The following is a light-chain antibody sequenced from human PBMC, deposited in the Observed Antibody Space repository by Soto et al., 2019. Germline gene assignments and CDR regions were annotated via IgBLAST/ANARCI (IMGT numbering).Light chain of an antibody. J-gene: IGKJ1*01. V-gene: IGKV3-20*01. CDR3: QQYSSTFWT. Sequence: EIVLTQSPGTLSLSPGERATLSCRASQSISSSYLAWYQQKPGQAPRLLVYGASSRATGIPDRFSGSCSGTDFTLTISILEPEDFALYYCQQYSSTFWTFGQGTKVEIK. CDR2: GAS. CDR1: QSISSSY.